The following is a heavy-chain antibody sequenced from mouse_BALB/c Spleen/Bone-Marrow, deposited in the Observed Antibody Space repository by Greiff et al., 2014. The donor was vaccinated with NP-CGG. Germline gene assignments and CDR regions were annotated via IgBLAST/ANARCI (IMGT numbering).Heavy chain of an antibody. CDR2: IDPANGNT. J-gene: IGHJ3*01. D-gene: IGHD1-1*01. CDR3: ARYYYGSSLFAY. CDR1: GFNIKDTY. V-gene: IGHV14-3*02. Sequence: VQLQQSGAELVKPGASVMLSCTASGFNIKDTYMYWVKQRPEQGLEWIGRIDPANGNTKYDPKFQDKATITADTSSNTAYLQLSSLTSEDTAVYYCARYYYGSSLFAYWGQGTLVTVSA.